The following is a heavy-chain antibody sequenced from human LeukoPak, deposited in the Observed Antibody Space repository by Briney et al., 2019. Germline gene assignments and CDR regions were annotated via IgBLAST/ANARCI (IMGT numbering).Heavy chain of an antibody. CDR3: ARVLLVEDSESHYFDH. V-gene: IGHV3-30*02. J-gene: IGHJ4*02. CDR1: GFTFSNYG. Sequence: GGTLRLSCAASGFTFSNYGMHWVRQAPGKGLEWVAFIRYDGSNKYYADSVKGRFTISRDNSKNTLYLQMNSLRAEDTAVYYCARVLLVEDSESHYFDHWGQGTLVTVTS. CDR2: IRYDGSNK. D-gene: IGHD1-26*01.